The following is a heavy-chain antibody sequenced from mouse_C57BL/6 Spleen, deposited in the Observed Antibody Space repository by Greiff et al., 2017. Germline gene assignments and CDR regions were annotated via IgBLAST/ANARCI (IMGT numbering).Heavy chain of an antibody. D-gene: IGHD1-1*01. CDR1: GYTFTDYE. CDR3: TRCYGTYYYAMDY. CDR2: IDPETGGT. J-gene: IGHJ4*01. Sequence: VQLQQSGAELVRPGASVTLSCKASGYTFTDYEMHWVKQTPVHGLEWIGAIDPETGGTAYNQKFKGKAILTADKSSSTAYMELRSLTSEDSAVYYCTRCYGTYYYAMDYWGQGTSVTVSS. V-gene: IGHV1-15*01.